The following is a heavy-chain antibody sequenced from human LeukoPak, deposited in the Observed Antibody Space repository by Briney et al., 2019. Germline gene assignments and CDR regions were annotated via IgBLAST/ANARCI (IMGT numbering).Heavy chain of an antibody. CDR3: ARHPDYYDSSGYYYVGPDAFDI. CDR1: GGSISSSSYY. D-gene: IGHD3-22*01. J-gene: IGHJ3*02. V-gene: IGHV4-39*01. CDR2: IYYSGST. Sequence: SETLSLTCTVSGGSISSSSYYWGWLRQPPGQGLEWIGSIYYSGSTYYNPSLKSRVTISVDTSKNQFSLKLSSVTAADTAVYYCARHPDYYDSSGYYYVGPDAFDIWGQGTMVTVSS.